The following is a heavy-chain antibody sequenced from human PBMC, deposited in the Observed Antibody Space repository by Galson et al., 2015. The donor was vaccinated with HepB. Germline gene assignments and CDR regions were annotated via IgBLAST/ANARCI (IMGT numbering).Heavy chain of an antibody. CDR1: GFTLSTSA. CDR2: LSVRGNRA. CDR3: AKDQNQYGDYELNFDY. J-gene: IGHJ4*02. Sequence: SLRLSGAVSGFTLSTSAMSWVRQAPGKGLEWVAGLSVRGNRAYYADSVNGRFTISRDNSKNTLYLQMDSLRAEDTAVYYCAKDQNQYGDYELNFDYWGQGTLVTVSS. D-gene: IGHD4-17*01. V-gene: IGHV3-23*01.